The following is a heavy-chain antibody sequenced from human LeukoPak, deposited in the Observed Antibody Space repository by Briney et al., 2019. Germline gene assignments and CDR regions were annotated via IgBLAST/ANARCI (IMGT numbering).Heavy chain of an antibody. CDR2: ISNSGNTA. CDR1: GFTFTNYA. D-gene: IGHD3-16*01. CDR3: AKRLTLGVFDV. Sequence: GGSLRLSCEASGFTFTNYAMTWVRQTPGKGMEWLSYISNSGNTAIYADPVKGRFSVSRDNSNNVVFLQMSNLRADDSAVYYCAKRLTLGVFDVWGQGTVVTVSS. V-gene: IGHV3-23*01. J-gene: IGHJ3*01.